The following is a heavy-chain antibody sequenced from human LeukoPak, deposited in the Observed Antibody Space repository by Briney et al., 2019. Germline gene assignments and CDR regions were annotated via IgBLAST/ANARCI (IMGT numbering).Heavy chain of an antibody. J-gene: IGHJ4*02. CDR3: ARELGGQYFDY. CDR1: GGSISSGDYY. V-gene: IGHV4-30-4*08. D-gene: IGHD3-10*01. CDR2: IYYSGST. Sequence: PSETLSLTCTVSGGSISSGDYYWSWVRQPPGKGLEWIGYIYYSGSTYYNPSLKSRVTISVDTSKNQFSLKLSSVTAADTAVYYCARELGGQYFDYWGQGTLVTVSS.